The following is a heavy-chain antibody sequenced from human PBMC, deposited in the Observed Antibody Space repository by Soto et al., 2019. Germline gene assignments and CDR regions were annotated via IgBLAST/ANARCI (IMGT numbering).Heavy chain of an antibody. CDR3: ARVRAVAGTYYYYYGMDV. D-gene: IGHD6-19*01. V-gene: IGHV5-51*01. J-gene: IGHJ6*02. CDR2: IYPGDSDT. CDR1: GYSFTSYW. Sequence: GESLKISCKGSGYSFTSYWIGWVRQMPGKGLEWMGIIYPGDSDTRYSPSFQGQATISADKSISTAYLQWSSLKASDTAMYYCARVRAVAGTYYYYYGMDVWGQGTTVTVS.